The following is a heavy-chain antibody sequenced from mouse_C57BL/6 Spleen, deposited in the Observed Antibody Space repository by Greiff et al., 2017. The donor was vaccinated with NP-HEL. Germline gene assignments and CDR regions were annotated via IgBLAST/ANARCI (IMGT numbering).Heavy chain of an antibody. Sequence: QVQLQQPGAELVMPGASVKLSCKASGYTFTSYWMHWVKQRPGQGLEWIGEIDPSDSYTNYNQKFKGKSTLTVDKSSSTAYMQLSSLTSEDSAVYYCATAHYYGSSSFAYWGQGTLVTVSA. CDR3: ATAHYYGSSSFAY. V-gene: IGHV1-69*01. D-gene: IGHD1-1*01. CDR1: GYTFTSYW. CDR2: IDPSDSYT. J-gene: IGHJ3*01.